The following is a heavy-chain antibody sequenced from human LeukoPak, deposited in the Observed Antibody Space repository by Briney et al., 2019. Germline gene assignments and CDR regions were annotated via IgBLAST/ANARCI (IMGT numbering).Heavy chain of an antibody. Sequence: ASVKVSCKASGYTFTSYAMHWVRQAPGQRLEWMGWSNAGNGNTKYSQELQGRVTITRDTSARTAYMELSSLRAEDTAVYYCARGFPYSYDTEYYFDYWGQGTLVAVSS. CDR1: GYTFTSYA. V-gene: IGHV1-3*02. J-gene: IGHJ4*02. D-gene: IGHD5-18*01. CDR3: ARGFPYSYDTEYYFDY. CDR2: SNAGNGNT.